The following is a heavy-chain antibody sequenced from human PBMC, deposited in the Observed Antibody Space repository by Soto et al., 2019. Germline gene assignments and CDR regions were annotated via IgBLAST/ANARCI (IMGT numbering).Heavy chain of an antibody. D-gene: IGHD3-10*01. J-gene: IGHJ6*02. CDR1: GLTFSDCY. CDR3: ARVRFGDWGYAMYV. CDR2: ISSSGSSI. Sequence: GGSLRLSCAASGLTFSDCYMNWIRQAPGKGLEWVSYISSSGSSINYAGSVKGRFTISRDNAKNSLYLQMNSLRAEDTAMYYCARVRFGDWGYAMYVWGQRTTVTVSS. V-gene: IGHV3-11*01.